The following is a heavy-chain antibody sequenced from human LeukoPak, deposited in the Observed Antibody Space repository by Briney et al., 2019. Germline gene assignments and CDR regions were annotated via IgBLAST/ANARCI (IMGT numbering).Heavy chain of an antibody. CDR2: IKSDGSS. CDR3: ARGGYYTSAGYYYYMDV. D-gene: IGHD3-10*01. Sequence: PGGSLRLSCAASGFTFSSYWMHWVRQAPGKGLVWVSRIKSDGSSIYADSVKGRFTISRDNAKNSLYLQMNSLRAEDTAFYHCARGGYYTSAGYYYYMDVWGKGTTVTISS. J-gene: IGHJ6*03. CDR1: GFTFSSYW. V-gene: IGHV3-74*01.